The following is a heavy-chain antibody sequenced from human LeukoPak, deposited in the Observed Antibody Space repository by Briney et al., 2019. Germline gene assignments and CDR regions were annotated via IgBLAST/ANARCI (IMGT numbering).Heavy chain of an antibody. CDR1: GFTFSSNY. Sequence: GGSLRLSCAASGFTFSSNYMSWVRQAPGKGLEWVSVIYSGGSTYYADSVKGRFTISRDNSKNTLYLQMNSLRAEDTAVYNCARDNYYGDTNWFDPWGQGTLVTVSS. J-gene: IGHJ5*02. D-gene: IGHD4-17*01. CDR2: IYSGGST. CDR3: ARDNYYGDTNWFDP. V-gene: IGHV3-53*01.